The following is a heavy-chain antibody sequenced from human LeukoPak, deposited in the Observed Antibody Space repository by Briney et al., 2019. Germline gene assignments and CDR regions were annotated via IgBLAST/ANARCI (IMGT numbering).Heavy chain of an antibody. D-gene: IGHD1-26*01. CDR1: GYTFTGYY. CDR3: ARGLGATTFADFDY. CDR2: INPNSGGT. J-gene: IGHJ4*02. V-gene: IGHV1-2*02. Sequence: GASVKVSCKASGYTFTGYYMHWVRQAPGQGLEWMGWINPNSGGTNYAQKFQGRVTMTRDTSISTAYMELSRLRSDDTAVYYCARGLGATTFADFDYWGQGTLVTVSS.